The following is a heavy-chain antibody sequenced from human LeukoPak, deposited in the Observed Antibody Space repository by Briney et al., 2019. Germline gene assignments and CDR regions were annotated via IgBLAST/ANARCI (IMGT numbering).Heavy chain of an antibody. CDR2: INHSGST. V-gene: IGHV4-34*01. CDR1: GGSFSGYY. J-gene: IGHJ4*02. D-gene: IGHD5-24*01. CDR3: ARGGRWLENAKRRDGYNLGY. Sequence: SETLSLTCAVYGGSFSGYYWSWIRQPPGKGLEWIGEINHSGSTNYNPSLKSRVTISVVTSKNQFSLKLSSVTAADTAVYYCARGGRWLENAKRRDGYNLGYWGQGTLVTVSS.